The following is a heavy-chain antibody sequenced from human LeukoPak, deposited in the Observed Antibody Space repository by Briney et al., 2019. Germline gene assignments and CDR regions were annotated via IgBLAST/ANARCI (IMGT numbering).Heavy chain of an antibody. CDR1: GFTFSSYG. V-gene: IGHV3-30*03. Sequence: GGSLRLSCAASGFTFSSYGMHWVRQAPGKGLEWVAVISHGGSNKYYTASVKGRFTISRDNSENTLYLQMNSLRAEDTAVYYCAIIYGSGSYYLDYWGQGTLVTVSS. CDR2: ISHGGSNK. CDR3: AIIYGSGSYYLDY. D-gene: IGHD3-10*01. J-gene: IGHJ4*02.